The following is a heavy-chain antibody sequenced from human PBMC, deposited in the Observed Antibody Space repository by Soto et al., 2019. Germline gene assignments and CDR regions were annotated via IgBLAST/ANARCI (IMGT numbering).Heavy chain of an antibody. Sequence: ASVKVSCKTSGYTFSNYAISWVRQAPGQGLEWMGWVSPYNGNANYTEKFQGRVSMTTDTSTTTAYMELTSLTSDDTAIYYCARAFSLIMAGPDYWGQGTRVTVSS. CDR2: VSPYNGNA. D-gene: IGHD2-8*01. CDR1: GYTFSNYA. CDR3: ARAFSLIMAGPDY. V-gene: IGHV1-18*04. J-gene: IGHJ4*02.